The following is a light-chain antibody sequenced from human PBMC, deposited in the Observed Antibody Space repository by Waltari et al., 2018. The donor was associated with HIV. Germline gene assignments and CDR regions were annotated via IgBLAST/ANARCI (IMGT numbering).Light chain of an antibody. Sequence: MVLTQSPGTLSLSPGDRATLSCRASHNISRDNLGWYQQKLGQAPRLLIFGGSNRAPGIPDRFTVAGSGTDFTLTINKRDPEDFALYYCQQYGSVPEFGRGTRV. CDR3: QQYGSVPE. CDR1: HNISRDN. J-gene: IGKJ1*01. CDR2: GGS. V-gene: IGKV3-20*01.